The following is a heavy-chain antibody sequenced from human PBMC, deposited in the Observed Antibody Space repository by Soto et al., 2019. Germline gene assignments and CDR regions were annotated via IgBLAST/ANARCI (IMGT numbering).Heavy chain of an antibody. CDR3: VRDSPYSSALYEGFDS. CDR1: GFTFSSYS. D-gene: IGHD3-22*01. Sequence: GGSLRLSXEGSGFTFSSYSMNWVRQTPGKGLEWVSYISSSSATIYYADSVKGRFTISRDNAKKSLYLQMNSLRDEDTAVYFCVRDSPYSSALYEGFDSWGQGTLVTVSS. CDR2: ISSSSATI. V-gene: IGHV3-48*02. J-gene: IGHJ4*02.